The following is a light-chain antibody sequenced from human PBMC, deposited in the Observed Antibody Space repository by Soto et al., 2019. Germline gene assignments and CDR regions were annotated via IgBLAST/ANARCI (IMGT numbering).Light chain of an antibody. V-gene: IGLV1-44*01. Sequence: QSVLTQPPSASGTPGQKVIISCDGSRSNIGSNSVTWYQHLPGTAPKLLISTTDQRPSGIPDRFSGSRSGTSASLAISGLQSEDEGEYYCASWDDTLTGGVIFGGGTKLTVL. CDR3: ASWDDTLTGGVI. J-gene: IGLJ2*01. CDR1: RSNIGSNS. CDR2: TTD.